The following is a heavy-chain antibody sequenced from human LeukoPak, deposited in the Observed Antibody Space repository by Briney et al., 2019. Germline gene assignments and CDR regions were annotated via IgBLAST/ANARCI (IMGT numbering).Heavy chain of an antibody. CDR3: ARRPLVYSLDY. CDR2: INHSGST. V-gene: IGHV4-34*01. J-gene: IGHJ4*02. D-gene: IGHD6-13*01. CDR1: GGSFSGYY. Sequence: SETLSLTCAVYGGSFSGYYWSWIRQPPGKGLEWIGEINHSGSTNYNPSLKSRVTISVDTSKNQFSLKLSSVTAADTAVYYCARRPLVYSLDYWGQGTLVTVSS.